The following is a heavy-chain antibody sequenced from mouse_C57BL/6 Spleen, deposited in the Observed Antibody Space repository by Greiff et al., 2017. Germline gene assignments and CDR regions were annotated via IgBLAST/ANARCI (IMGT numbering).Heavy chain of an antibody. D-gene: IGHD3-2*01. CDR2: IDPANGNT. CDR3: ARDSSGYRFAY. CDR1: GFNIKNTY. Sequence: VQLQQSVAELVRPGASVKLSCTASGFNIKNTYMHWVKQRPEQGLEWIGRIDPANGNTKYAPKLQGKDTITADKSSNTAYQQLRRLTSEDTAIYYCARDSSGYRFAYWGQGTLVTVSA. J-gene: IGHJ3*01. V-gene: IGHV14-3*01.